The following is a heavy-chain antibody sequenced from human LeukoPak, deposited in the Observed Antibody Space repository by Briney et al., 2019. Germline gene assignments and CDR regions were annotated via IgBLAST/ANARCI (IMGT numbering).Heavy chain of an antibody. CDR3: ARGTDDIDI. CDR2: IDSDGSTT. CDR1: GFTFSSYW. J-gene: IGHJ3*02. Sequence: GSLSLSCAASGFTFSSYWMHWVRPAPGKGLVWVSRIDSDGSTTNYADSVKGRFSISRFNAKETLYLQMNSLRVEDTAVYYCARGTDDIDIWGQGTLVTVSS. D-gene: IGHD3-9*01. V-gene: IGHV3-74*01.